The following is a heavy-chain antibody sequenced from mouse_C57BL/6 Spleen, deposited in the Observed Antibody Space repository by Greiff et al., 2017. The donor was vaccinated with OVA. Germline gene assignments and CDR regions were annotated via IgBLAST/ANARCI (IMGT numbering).Heavy chain of an antibody. CDR1: GYAFTNYL. J-gene: IGHJ4*01. Sequence: QVQLKESGAELVRPGTSVKVSCKASGYAFTNYLIEWVKQRPGQGLEWIGVINPGSGGTNYNEKFKGKATLTADKSSSTAYMQLSSLTSEDSAVYFCARGGDYEMAMDYWGQGTSVTVSS. V-gene: IGHV1-54*01. CDR2: INPGSGGT. CDR3: ARGGDYEMAMDY. D-gene: IGHD2-4*01.